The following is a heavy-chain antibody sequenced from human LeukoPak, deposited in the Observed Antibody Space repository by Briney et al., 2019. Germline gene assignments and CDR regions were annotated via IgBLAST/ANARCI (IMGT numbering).Heavy chain of an antibody. V-gene: IGHV1-2*02. D-gene: IGHD2-21*02. CDR2: ISPNSGGT. Sequence: ASAKVSCKASGYSFTGHYMHWVRQAPGQGLEWMGWISPNSGGTNLAQKFQGRVTMTRDTSISTAYLELSSLRSDDTAIYYCAREGYCGGDCSSGASGSFDLWGQGTMVTVS. CDR3: AREGYCGGDCSSGASGSFDL. J-gene: IGHJ3*01. CDR1: GYSFTGHY.